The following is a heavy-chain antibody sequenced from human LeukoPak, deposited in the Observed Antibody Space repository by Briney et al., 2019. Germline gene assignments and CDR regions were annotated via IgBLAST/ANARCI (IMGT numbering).Heavy chain of an antibody. D-gene: IGHD6-13*01. CDR2: IYYSGST. J-gene: IGHJ4*02. V-gene: IGHV4-59*08. CDR1: GGSISPYY. CDR3: ARLGSGWFGDY. Sequence: SETLSLTCTVSGGSISPYYWSWIRQPPGKGLEWIGYIYYSGSTNYNPSLKSRVTMTVDTSKNEFSLRLTSVTAADTAVYYCARLGSGWFGDYWGQGALVTVS.